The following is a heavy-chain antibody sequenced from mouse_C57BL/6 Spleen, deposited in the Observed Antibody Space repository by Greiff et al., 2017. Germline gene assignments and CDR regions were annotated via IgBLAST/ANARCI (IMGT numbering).Heavy chain of an antibody. Sequence: EVQLQQSGPELVKPGASVKISCKASGYTFTDYYMNWVKQSHGKSLEWIGDINPNNGGTSYNQKFKGKATLTVDKSSSTAYMELRSLTSEDSAVYYCARGGKLRGWYFDVWGTGTTVTVSS. CDR2: INPNNGGT. CDR1: GYTFTDYY. J-gene: IGHJ1*03. CDR3: ARGGKLRGWYFDV. V-gene: IGHV1-26*01. D-gene: IGHD3-3*01.